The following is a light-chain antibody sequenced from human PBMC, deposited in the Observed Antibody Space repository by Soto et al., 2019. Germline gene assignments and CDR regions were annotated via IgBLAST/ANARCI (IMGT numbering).Light chain of an antibody. CDR3: NSFTSNRAYV. CDR2: EVS. V-gene: IGLV2-14*01. J-gene: IGLJ1*01. Sequence: QSVLTQPASVSGSPGQLITISCTGTSSDVGGYNYVSWYQQHPGKAPKVMIYEVSNRPSGVSNRFSGSKSGNTASLTISGLQPEDEADYYCNSFTSNRAYVFGTGTKVTVL. CDR1: SSDVGGYNY.